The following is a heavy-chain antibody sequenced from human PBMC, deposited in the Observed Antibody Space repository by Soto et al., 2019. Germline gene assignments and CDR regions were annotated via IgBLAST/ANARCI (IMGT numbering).Heavy chain of an antibody. V-gene: IGHV3-33*01. CDR2: IWYDGSNK. D-gene: IGHD2-15*01. J-gene: IGHJ6*02. CDR3: ARIPLYCSGGSCYQDKSLYYYYGMDV. CDR1: GFTFSSYG. Sequence: QVQLVESGGGVVQPGRSLRLSCAASGFTFSSYGMHWVRQAPGKGLEWVAVIWYDGSNKYYADSVKGRFTISRDNSKNTLYLQMNSLRAEDTAVYYCARIPLYCSGGSCYQDKSLYYYYGMDVWGQGTTVTVSS.